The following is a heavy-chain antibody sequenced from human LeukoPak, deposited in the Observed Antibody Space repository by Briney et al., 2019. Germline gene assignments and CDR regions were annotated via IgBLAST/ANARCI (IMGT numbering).Heavy chain of an antibody. Sequence: QPGGSLRLSCAASGFAFSSYEMNWVRQAPGKGLEWVSYIGSDGSTMYYADSVKGRFTISRDNAKNSLFLQMNSLRAEDTAIYYCARHRRDGAPDANRMSYFDYWGQGTLVTVSS. CDR2: IGSDGSTM. D-gene: IGHD2-2*01. V-gene: IGHV3-48*03. J-gene: IGHJ4*02. CDR1: GFAFSSYE. CDR3: ARHRRDGAPDANRMSYFDY.